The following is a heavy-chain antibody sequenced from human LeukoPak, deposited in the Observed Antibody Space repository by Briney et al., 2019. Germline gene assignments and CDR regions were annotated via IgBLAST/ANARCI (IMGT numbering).Heavy chain of an antibody. Sequence: ASVKVSCKASGYTFTDYYMHWVRQAPGQGLEWMGRISPNSGGTNYPPKFQGRVTMTRDTSISTAYMELSRLKSDDTAVYYCARDRDSGSYRDTFRIWGQGTMVTVSS. CDR1: GYTFTDYY. CDR3: ARDRDSGSYRDTFRI. J-gene: IGHJ3*02. D-gene: IGHD3-10*01. V-gene: IGHV1-2*06. CDR2: ISPNSGGT.